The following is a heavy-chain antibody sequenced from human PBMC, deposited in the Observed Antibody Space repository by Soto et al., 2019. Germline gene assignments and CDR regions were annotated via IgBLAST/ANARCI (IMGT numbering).Heavy chain of an antibody. CDR3: ARWWSGSRQGFDP. V-gene: IGHV4-31*01. Sequence: QVQLQESGPGLVKPSQTLSLTCTVSGGSISSGDYYWSWIRQHPGKGLEWIGSIYYSGSTYYNPSLKSLVTISVDTSKNQFSLKLSSVTAADTAVYYCARWWSGSRQGFDPWGQGTLVTVSS. D-gene: IGHD3-3*01. J-gene: IGHJ5*02. CDR1: GGSISSGDYY. CDR2: IYYSGST.